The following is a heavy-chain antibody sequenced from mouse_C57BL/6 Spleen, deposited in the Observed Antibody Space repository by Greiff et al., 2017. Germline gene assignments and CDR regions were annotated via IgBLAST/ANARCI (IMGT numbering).Heavy chain of an antibody. Sequence: QVQLKQPGAELVKPGASVKLSCKASGYTFTSYWMQWVKQRPGQGLEWIGEIDPSDSYTNYNQKFKGKATLTVDTSSSTAYMQRSSLTSEDAAVYCCARLITTVVADYWGQGTTLTVSS. CDR1: GYTFTSYW. CDR3: ARLITTVVADY. J-gene: IGHJ2*01. CDR2: IDPSDSYT. V-gene: IGHV1-50*01. D-gene: IGHD1-1*01.